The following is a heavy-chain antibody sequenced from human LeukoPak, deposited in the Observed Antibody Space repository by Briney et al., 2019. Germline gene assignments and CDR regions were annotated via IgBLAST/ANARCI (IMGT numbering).Heavy chain of an antibody. Sequence: SETLSLTCTVSGSSISSYYWSWIRQPAGKGLEWIGRIYTSGSTNYNPSLKSRVTMSVDTSKNQFSLKLSSVTAADTAVYYCARDQYGYSTNWFDPWGQGTLVTVSS. V-gene: IGHV4-4*07. D-gene: IGHD5-24*01. CDR3: ARDQYGYSTNWFDP. CDR1: GSSISSYY. J-gene: IGHJ5*02. CDR2: IYTSGST.